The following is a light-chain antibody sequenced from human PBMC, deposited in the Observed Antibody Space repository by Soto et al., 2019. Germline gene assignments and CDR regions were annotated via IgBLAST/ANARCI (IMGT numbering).Light chain of an antibody. Sequence: PGERGTPPLRASQSVSSTYLGWYQQQPGQPPRLLMSGTSNRATGTPDRFSGSGSGTDFTLTISSLQPDDFATYYCQQYNSYLITFGQGTRLEIK. V-gene: IGKV3-20*01. CDR1: QSVSSTY. CDR2: GTS. CDR3: QQYNSYLIT. J-gene: IGKJ5*01.